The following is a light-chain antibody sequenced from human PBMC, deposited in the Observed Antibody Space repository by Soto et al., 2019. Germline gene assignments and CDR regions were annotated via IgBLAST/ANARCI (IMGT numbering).Light chain of an antibody. V-gene: IGLV4-60*03. CDR1: SGHSSYI. Sequence: QPVLTQSSSASASLGSSVKLTCTLSSGHSSYIIAWHQQQPGKAPRYLMKLEGSGSYNKGSGVPDRFSGSSSGADRYLTISNLQSEDEADYYCETWGFNNRVFGGGNKLTVL. CDR2: LEGSGSY. CDR3: ETWGFNNRV. J-gene: IGLJ3*02.